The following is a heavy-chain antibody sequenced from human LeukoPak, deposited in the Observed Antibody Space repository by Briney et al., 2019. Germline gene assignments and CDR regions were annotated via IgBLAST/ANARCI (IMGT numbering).Heavy chain of an antibody. CDR3: AREAYYDFWSGYYGPFGYFDY. D-gene: IGHD3-3*01. CDR2: IYHSGST. J-gene: IGHJ4*02. Sequence: SQTLSLTCTVSGGSISSGGYYWSWIRQPPGKGLEWIGYIYHSGSTYYNPSLKSRVTISVDGSKNQFSLELSSVTAADTAVYYCAREAYYDFWSGYYGPFGYFDYWGQGTLVTVSS. CDR1: GGSISSGGYY. V-gene: IGHV4-30-2*01.